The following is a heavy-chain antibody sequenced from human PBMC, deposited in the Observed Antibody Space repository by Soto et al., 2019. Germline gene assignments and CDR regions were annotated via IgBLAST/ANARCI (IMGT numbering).Heavy chain of an antibody. CDR2: IHHSGKT. V-gene: IGHV4-4*02. D-gene: IGHD4-4*01. Sequence: HVQLQQSGPGLVQPSGTLSLTCAVSGGSIMTDNWWSWVRQSPGKGLEWIGEIHHSGKTNYNPSLKSRVPVSVDKSKNQFSLDLTSVTAADTAVYYCARQYPFAFWGQGTLVTVSS. J-gene: IGHJ4*02. CDR1: GGSIMTDNW. CDR3: ARQYPFAF.